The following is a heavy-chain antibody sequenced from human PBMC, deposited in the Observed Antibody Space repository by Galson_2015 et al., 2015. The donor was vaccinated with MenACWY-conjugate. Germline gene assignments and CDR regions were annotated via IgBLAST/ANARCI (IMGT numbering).Heavy chain of an antibody. D-gene: IGHD5-18*01. J-gene: IGHJ4*02. CDR3: AKVKWMQLWSTYDY. V-gene: IGHV3-23*01. Sequence: SLRLSCAASGFAFASYAMTWVRQAPGKGLQSVSSITASGDDTTYADSVKGRLTISRDNSKNMLYLQLNSLRAEDTAIYFCAKVKWMQLWSTYDYWGQGTLGTVSS. CDR2: ITASGDDT. CDR1: GFAFASYA.